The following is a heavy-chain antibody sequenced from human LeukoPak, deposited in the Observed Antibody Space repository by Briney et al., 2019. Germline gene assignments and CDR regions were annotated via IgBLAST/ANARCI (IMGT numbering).Heavy chain of an antibody. CDR1: GYTFTSYY. CDR3: ARRKVYDFWSGYYLSFPNHNDAFDI. D-gene: IGHD3-3*01. V-gene: IGHV1-18*04. J-gene: IGHJ3*02. Sequence: ASVKVSCKASGYTFTSYYMHWVRQAPGQGLEWMGWISAYNGNTNYTQKLQGRVTMTTDTSTSTAYMELRSLRSDDTAVYYCARRKVYDFWSGYYLSFPNHNDAFDIWGQGTMVTVSS. CDR2: ISAYNGNT.